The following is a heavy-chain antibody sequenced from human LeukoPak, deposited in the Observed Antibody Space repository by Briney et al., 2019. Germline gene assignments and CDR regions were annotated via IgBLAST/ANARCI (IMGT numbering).Heavy chain of an antibody. CDR1: GGTFSSYA. CDR3: ARLHGIAVAGFSAY. Sequence: ASVEVSCKASGGTFSSYAISWVRQAPGQGLEWMGGIIPIFGTANYAQKFQGRVTITADKSTSTAYMELSSLRSEDTAVYYCARLHGIAVAGFSAYWGQGTLVTVSS. D-gene: IGHD6-19*01. J-gene: IGHJ4*02. CDR2: IIPIFGTA. V-gene: IGHV1-69*06.